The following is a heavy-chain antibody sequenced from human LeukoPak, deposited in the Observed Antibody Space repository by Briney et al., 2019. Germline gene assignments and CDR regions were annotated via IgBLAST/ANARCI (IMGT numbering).Heavy chain of an antibody. D-gene: IGHD3-22*01. CDR3: AKDITMIGRDAFDI. CDR2: ISWNSGSI. V-gene: IGHV3-9*01. Sequence: PGGSLRLSCAASGFTFDDYAMHWVRQAPGKGLEWVSGISWNSGSIGYADSVKGRFTISRDNAKNSLYLQMNSLRAEDTALYYCAKDITMIGRDAFDIWGQGTMVTVSS. J-gene: IGHJ3*02. CDR1: GFTFDDYA.